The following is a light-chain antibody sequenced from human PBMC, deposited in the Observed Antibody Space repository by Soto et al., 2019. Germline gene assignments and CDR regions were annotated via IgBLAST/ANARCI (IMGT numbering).Light chain of an antibody. CDR1: SSDVGYYNY. Sequence: QSVLTQPRSVSGSTGQSVTISCTGTSSDVGYYNYVSWYQQHPGKAPKVKIYDVSKRPSGVPDRFSGSKSGNTASLTISGLQAEDEADYYCCSYAGSFTYVFGTGTKLTVL. V-gene: IGLV2-11*01. J-gene: IGLJ1*01. CDR2: DVS. CDR3: CSYAGSFTYV.